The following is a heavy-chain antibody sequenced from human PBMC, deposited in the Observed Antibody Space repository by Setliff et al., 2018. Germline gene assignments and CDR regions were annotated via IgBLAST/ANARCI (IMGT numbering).Heavy chain of an antibody. J-gene: IGHJ2*01. CDR3: ARPSHKIVRGVRNWYFDV. V-gene: IGHV4-38-2*02. Sequence: PSETLSLTCTVSGYSISSGYFWGWIRQSPGKGLEWIGSIYRSGSTFYNPSFKSRVTMSVDTSQNHFSLELTSVTAADTAVYYCARPSHKIVRGVRNWYFDVWGRGTPVTVSS. CDR2: IYRSGST. D-gene: IGHD3-10*01. CDR1: GYSISSGYF.